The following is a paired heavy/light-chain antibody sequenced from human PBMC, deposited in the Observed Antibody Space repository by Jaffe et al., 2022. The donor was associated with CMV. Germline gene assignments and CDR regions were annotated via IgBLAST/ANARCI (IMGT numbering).Heavy chain of an antibody. CDR1: GYTFTGYY. CDR2: INPNSGGT. V-gene: IGHV1-2*04. CDR3: ARAPSTVAGTFVSVGDYYYMDV. D-gene: IGHD6-19*01. J-gene: IGHJ6*03. Sequence: QVQLVQSGAEVKKPGASVKVSCKASGYTFTGYYMHWVRQAPGQGLEWMGWINPNSGGTNYAQKFQGWVTMTRDTSISTAYMELSRLRSDDTAVYYCARAPSTVAGTFVSVGDYYYMDVWGKGTTVTVSS.
Light chain of an antibody. Sequence: QSALTQPASVSGSPGQSITISCTGTSSDVGGYNYVSWYQQHPGKAPKLMIYDVSNRPSGVSNRFSGSKSGNTASLTISGLQAEDEADYYCSSYTSSSTLSLGGGTKLTVL. CDR2: DVS. V-gene: IGLV2-14*03. CDR3: SSYTSSSTLS. J-gene: IGLJ2*01. CDR1: SSDVGGYNY.